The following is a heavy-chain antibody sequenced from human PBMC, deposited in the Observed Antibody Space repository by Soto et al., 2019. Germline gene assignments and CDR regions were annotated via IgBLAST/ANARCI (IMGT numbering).Heavy chain of an antibody. J-gene: IGHJ6*02. Sequence: QVHLVQSGAEVKKPGASVKVSCKASNETLTTYGISWVRQAPGQGLEWMGWVSGYSGHSSSAQEFQDRVIMTTATSTNTAYMELRSLTSDDSAVYFCARDSSSSGYYSGMDVWGQGTTVTVSS. CDR3: ARDSSSSGYYSGMDV. D-gene: IGHD6-6*01. CDR2: VSGYSGHS. CDR1: NETLTTYG. V-gene: IGHV1-18*01.